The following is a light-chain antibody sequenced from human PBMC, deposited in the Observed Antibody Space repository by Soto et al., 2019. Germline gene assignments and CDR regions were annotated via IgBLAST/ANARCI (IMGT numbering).Light chain of an antibody. CDR2: QDS. Sequence: SYELTQPPSVSVSPGQTASITCSGEKLGDKYACWYQQKPGQSPVLVIYQDSKRPSGIPERFSGSNSGNTATLTISGTQAMDEADYYCQAWDSSTASYVFGTGTKLTVL. CDR3: QAWDSSTASYV. CDR1: KLGDKY. V-gene: IGLV3-1*01. J-gene: IGLJ1*01.